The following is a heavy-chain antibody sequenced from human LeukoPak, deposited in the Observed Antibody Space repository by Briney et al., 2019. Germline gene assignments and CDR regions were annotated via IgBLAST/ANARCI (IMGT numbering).Heavy chain of an antibody. CDR2: IYHGGST. V-gene: IGHV4-38-2*02. Sequence: PSETLSLTCTVSGYCISSGYYWGWIRQPPGKGLEWIGSIYHGGSTYYNPCLESRVTISLDTSKNHFSLKLTSVTAADTAVYYCARYSSSSWGYFHSWGRGILVTVSS. J-gene: IGHJ4*02. D-gene: IGHD6-6*01. CDR3: ARYSSSSWGYFHS. CDR1: GYCISSGYY.